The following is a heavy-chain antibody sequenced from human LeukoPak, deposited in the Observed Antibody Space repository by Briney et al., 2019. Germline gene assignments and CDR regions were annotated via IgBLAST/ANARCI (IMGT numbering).Heavy chain of an antibody. CDR1: GFTFSSYG. CDR2: IWYDGRNK. Sequence: PGRSLRLSCAASGFTFSSYGMHWVRQAPGKGLEWVAVIWYDGRNKYYADSVKGRFTISRDNSKNTLYLQMNSLRAEDTAVYYCAKEGLLTGYPRYYYYYYMDVWGKGTTVTVSS. CDR3: AKEGLLTGYPRYYYYYYMDV. J-gene: IGHJ6*03. D-gene: IGHD3-9*01. V-gene: IGHV3-33*06.